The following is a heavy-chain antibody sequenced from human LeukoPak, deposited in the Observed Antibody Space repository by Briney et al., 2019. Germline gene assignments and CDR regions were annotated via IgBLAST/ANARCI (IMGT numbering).Heavy chain of an antibody. J-gene: IGHJ6*03. V-gene: IGHV3-23*01. CDR3: ARIYGSGSYYNPHYYMDV. Sequence: GGTLRPSCAASGFTFSSYGMSWVRQAPGKGLEWVSAISGSGGSTYYADSVKGRFTISRDNSKNSLYLQMNSLRAEDTALYYCARIYGSGSYYNPHYYMDVWGKGTTVTVSS. CDR1: GFTFSSYG. D-gene: IGHD3-10*01. CDR2: ISGSGGST.